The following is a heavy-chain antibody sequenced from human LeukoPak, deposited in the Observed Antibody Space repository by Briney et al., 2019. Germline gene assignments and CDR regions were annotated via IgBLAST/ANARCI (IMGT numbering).Heavy chain of an antibody. J-gene: IGHJ4*02. V-gene: IGHV3-23*01. CDR1: GFTFSSDA. CDR3: AKDHAFWSGYYFDY. CDR2: ISGGGGNT. D-gene: IGHD3-3*01. Sequence: QAGGSLRLSCAASGFTFSSDAMSWVRQAPRKGLEWVSVISGGGGNTVYADSVKGRFTISRDNSKNTLVLQMNSLRAEDTAVYYCAKDHAFWSGYYFDYWGQGTLVTVSS.